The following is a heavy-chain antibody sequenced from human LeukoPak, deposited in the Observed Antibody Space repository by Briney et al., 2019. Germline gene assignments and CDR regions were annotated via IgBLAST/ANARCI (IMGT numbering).Heavy chain of an antibody. CDR3: ARDHHRSGLDP. J-gene: IGHJ5*02. CDR1: GYSVISYG. Sequence: ASETLSFKFTGYSVISYGISYLRHPPGQRLEWMGWITAYNANTNYAQKLQGRVTMTTDTSASTAYLELRGLRSDDTAVYYCARDHHRSGLDPWGQGTLDSVST. D-gene: IGHD1-26*01. V-gene: IGHV1-18*01. CDR2: ITAYNANT.